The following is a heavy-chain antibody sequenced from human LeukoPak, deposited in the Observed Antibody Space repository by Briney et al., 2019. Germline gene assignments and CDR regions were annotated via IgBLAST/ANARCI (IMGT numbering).Heavy chain of an antibody. CDR2: IKQDGSEK. Sequence: GGSLRLSCAASGFTFSSYWMSWVRQAPGKGLEWVANIKQDGSEKYYVDSVKGRFTISRDSAKNSLYLQMNSLRAEDTAVYYCAEGIAVAGTDYWGQGTLVTVSS. CDR1: GFTFSSYW. D-gene: IGHD6-19*01. CDR3: AEGIAVAGTDY. J-gene: IGHJ4*02. V-gene: IGHV3-7*01.